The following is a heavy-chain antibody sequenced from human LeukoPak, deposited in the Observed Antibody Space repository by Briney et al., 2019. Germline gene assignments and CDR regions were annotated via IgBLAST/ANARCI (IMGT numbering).Heavy chain of an antibody. CDR2: QSGSGHNT. Sequence: GRSLRLSCEASGFTIENHVMTWVRQAPGKGPEWVASQSGSGHNTYYSESVRGRFAISRDNSKNTVFLQMNSLRVEDTAIYYCATDWTLRGVPTFFDPWGQGTVVPVSS. D-gene: IGHD3-10*01. CDR1: GFTIENHV. V-gene: IGHV3-23*01. J-gene: IGHJ5*02. CDR3: ATDWTLRGVPTFFDP.